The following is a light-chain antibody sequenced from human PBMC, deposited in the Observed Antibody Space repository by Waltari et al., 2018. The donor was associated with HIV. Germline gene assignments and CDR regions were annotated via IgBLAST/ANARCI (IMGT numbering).Light chain of an antibody. V-gene: IGLV1-47*01. CDR3: AAWDGSLSGVV. Sequence: QSVLTQPPSASGTPGQRVTIYCSGSSSNIGSYYVYWYQQLPRTAPKLLISRNNHRPSGVPDRFSGAKSCTSAALAISGRRSEEEADYYCAAWDGSLSGVVFGGGTKLTVL. J-gene: IGLJ2*01. CDR1: SSNIGSYY. CDR2: RNN.